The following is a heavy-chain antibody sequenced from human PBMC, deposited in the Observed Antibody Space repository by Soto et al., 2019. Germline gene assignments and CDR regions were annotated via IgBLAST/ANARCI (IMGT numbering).Heavy chain of an antibody. CDR2: IYWDDDK. CDR3: AHLTATMVRGVRDDCDI. Sequence: QITLKESGPALVKPPQTLTLTCTFSGFSLSTSGVGVGWIRQPPGKALEWLALIYWDDDKRYSPSLKSRLTITKDTSKHQVVLTMTNMDPVDTATYYCAHLTATMVRGVRDDCDIWGQGTMVTVAA. CDR1: GFSLSTSGVG. D-gene: IGHD3-10*01. J-gene: IGHJ3*02. V-gene: IGHV2-5*02.